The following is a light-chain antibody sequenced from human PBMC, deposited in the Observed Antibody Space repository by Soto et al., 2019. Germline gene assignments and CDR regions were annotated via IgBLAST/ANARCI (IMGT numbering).Light chain of an antibody. J-gene: IGKJ4*01. CDR3: QQYDESPLT. Sequence: IVMTQXPATLSXXXXGXAXXXCXXSQSVSSSYFAWYQQKPGQAPRLLIYGASNRATGIPDRFSGGGTATDFTLTISRLEPEDFAVYYCQQYDESPLTFGGGTKVDI. CDR1: QSVSSSY. CDR2: GAS. V-gene: IGKV3-20*01.